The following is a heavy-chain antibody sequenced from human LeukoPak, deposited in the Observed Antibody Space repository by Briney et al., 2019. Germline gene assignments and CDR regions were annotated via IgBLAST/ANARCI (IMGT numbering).Heavy chain of an antibody. CDR3: AKGRYPGSGSYLNSHDD. V-gene: IGHV1-69*01. CDR2: IIPIFGTA. J-gene: IGHJ4*02. CDR1: GGTFSSYA. D-gene: IGHD3-10*01. Sequence: SVKVSCKASGGTFSSYAISWVRQAPGQGLEWMGGIIPIFGTANYAQKFQGRVTITADESTSTAYMELSSLRSEDTAVYYCAKGRYPGSGSYLNSHDDWGQGTLVTVSS.